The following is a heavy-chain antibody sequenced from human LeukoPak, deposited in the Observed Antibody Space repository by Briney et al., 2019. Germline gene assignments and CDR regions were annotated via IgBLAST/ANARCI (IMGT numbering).Heavy chain of an antibody. J-gene: IGHJ1*01. CDR1: GFIFSNYA. CDR3: AIDHYYYDTEPTLQH. CDR2: ISGGGETT. V-gene: IGHV3-23*02. Sequence: PGGSLRLSCTTSGFIFSNYAVNWVRQAPGKGLEWVAIISGGGETTYYGDSVKGRFTISRDNSKNTLYLQMNGLRVEDTAVYYCAIDHYYYDTEPTLQHWGQGTLVTVSS. D-gene: IGHD3-22*01.